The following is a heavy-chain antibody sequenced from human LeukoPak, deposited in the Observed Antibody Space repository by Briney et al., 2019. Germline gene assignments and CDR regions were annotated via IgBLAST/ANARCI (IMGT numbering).Heavy chain of an antibody. CDR3: TRGGVMNFGERAPRPWFDP. CDR2: INPNSGGT. CDR1: GYNFTDYY. Sequence: GASVKVSCKASGYNFTDYYMHWVRQDPGQGLEWMGWINPNSGGTGYAQKFQGRGTMIRDTSISTAYMELRRLSSDDTALYYCTRGGVMNFGERAPRPWFDPWGQGTLVTVSS. J-gene: IGHJ5*02. V-gene: IGHV1-2*02. D-gene: IGHD3-10*01.